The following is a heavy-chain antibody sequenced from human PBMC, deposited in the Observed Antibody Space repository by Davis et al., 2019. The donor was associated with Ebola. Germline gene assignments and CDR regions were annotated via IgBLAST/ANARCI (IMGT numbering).Heavy chain of an antibody. CDR1: GFTFSSYS. D-gene: IGHD2-2*01. J-gene: IGHJ5*02. CDR2: ISSSSSTI. V-gene: IGHV3-48*02. CDR3: ARTGIVVVPAELRFDP. Sequence: GESLKISCAASGFTFSSYSMNWVRQAPGKGLEWVSYISSSSSTIYYADSVKGRFTISGDNAKNSLYLQMNSLRDEDTAVYYCARTGIVVVPAELRFDPWGQGTLVTVSS.